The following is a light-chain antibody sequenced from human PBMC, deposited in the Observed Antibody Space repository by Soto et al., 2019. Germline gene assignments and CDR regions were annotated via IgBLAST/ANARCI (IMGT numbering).Light chain of an antibody. CDR3: QQYGSSPRT. Sequence: EIGLTQSPGTLSLSPGARAPFSCRASQSVSSNYLAWYQQKPGQAPRLLIYGAFKRATGIPDRFSGSGSGTDFTLTISRMEPEDFAVYCCQQYGSSPRTFGQGTKVDI. J-gene: IGKJ1*01. CDR1: QSVSSNY. V-gene: IGKV3-20*01. CDR2: GAF.